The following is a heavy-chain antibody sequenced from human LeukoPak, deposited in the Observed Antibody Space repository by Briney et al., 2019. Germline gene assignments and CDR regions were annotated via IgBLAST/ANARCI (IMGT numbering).Heavy chain of an antibody. D-gene: IGHD6-19*01. V-gene: IGHV1-3*01. CDR1: GYTFTSYA. CDR2: INAGNGNT. J-gene: IGHJ4*02. CDR3: ARDYYREILYGSASSGWYDY. Sequence: GASVKVSCKASGYTFTSYAMHWVRQAPGQRLEWMGWINAGNGNTKYSQKFQGRVTITRDTSASTAYMELSSLRSEDTAVYYCARDYYREILYGSASSGWYDYWGQGTLVTVSS.